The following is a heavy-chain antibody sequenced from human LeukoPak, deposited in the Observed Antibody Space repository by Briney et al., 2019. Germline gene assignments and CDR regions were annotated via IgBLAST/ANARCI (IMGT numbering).Heavy chain of an antibody. CDR3: AKLKAATRWFDP. D-gene: IGHD2-15*01. J-gene: IGHJ5*02. CDR1: GGSISCSNYY. V-gene: IGHV4-39*01. CDR2: IYYSGNT. Sequence: SETLSLTCTVSGGSISCSNYYWGWIRQPPGKGLECIGSIYYSGNTYYNPSLKSRVTVSVDTSKNQSSLKLSSVTAADTAVYYCAKLKAATRWFDPWGQGTLVTVSS.